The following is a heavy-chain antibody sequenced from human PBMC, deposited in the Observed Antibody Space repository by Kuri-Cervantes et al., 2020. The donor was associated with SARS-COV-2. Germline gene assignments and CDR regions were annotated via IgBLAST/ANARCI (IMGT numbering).Heavy chain of an antibody. CDR2: ISYDGSNK. D-gene: IGHD6-19*01. V-gene: IGHV3-30-3*01. J-gene: IGHJ6*02. Sequence: GESLKISCAASGFTFSSCAMHWVRQAPGKGMEWVAVISYDGSNKYYADSVKGRFTISRDNSKNTLYLQMNSLRAEDTAVYYCARGAVAGTLDYYYYGMDVWGQGTTVTVSS. CDR1: GFTFSSCA. CDR3: ARGAVAGTLDYYYYGMDV.